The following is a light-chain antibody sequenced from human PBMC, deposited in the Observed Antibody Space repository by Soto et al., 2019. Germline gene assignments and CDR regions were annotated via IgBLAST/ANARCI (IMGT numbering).Light chain of an antibody. J-gene: IGKJ5*01. CDR1: ESIARH. CDR2: AAS. V-gene: IGKV1-39*01. Sequence: DIQMTQSPSSLSASVGDRVTITCRASESIARHLNWYQQKPGKAPKLLIYAASSLQNGVPSRFRGGGSGTDFTLSISNLQPDDSTTYCCRQTYSTLAITFGQGTRLEIK. CDR3: RQTYSTLAIT.